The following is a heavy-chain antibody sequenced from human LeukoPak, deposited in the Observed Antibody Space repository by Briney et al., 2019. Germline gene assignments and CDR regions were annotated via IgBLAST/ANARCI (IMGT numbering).Heavy chain of an antibody. CDR3: ARETDIAVAANYFDY. D-gene: IGHD6-19*01. V-gene: IGHV1-8*01. J-gene: IGHJ4*02. Sequence: GASVKVSCKASGYTFISYDINWVRQATGQGLEWMGWMNPNSGNTGYAQKFQGRVTITRNTSISTAYMELSSLRSEDTAVYYCARETDIAVAANYFDYWGQGTLVTVSS. CDR1: GYTFISYD. CDR2: MNPNSGNT.